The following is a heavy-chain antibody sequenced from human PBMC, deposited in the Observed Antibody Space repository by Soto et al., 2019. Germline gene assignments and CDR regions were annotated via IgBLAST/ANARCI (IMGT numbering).Heavy chain of an antibody. Sequence: QLQLQESGPGLVKPSETLSLTCTVSGGSISSSSYYWGWIRQPPGKGLEWIVSSYYSGSTYYNPSLNSRVTISVDTSKNQFSLKRSSVTAAETAVYYCASRPMVRGVYYYYGMDVWGQGTTVTVAS. V-gene: IGHV4-39*01. D-gene: IGHD3-10*01. CDR3: ASRPMVRGVYYYYGMDV. CDR2: SYYSGST. J-gene: IGHJ6*02. CDR1: GGSISSSSYY.